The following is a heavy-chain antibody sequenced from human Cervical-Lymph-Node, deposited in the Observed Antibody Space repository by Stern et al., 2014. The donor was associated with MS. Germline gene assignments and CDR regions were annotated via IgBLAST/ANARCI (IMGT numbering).Heavy chain of an antibody. CDR3: ARHTGSSGYAY. CDR2: IYPGGSHI. Sequence: EVQLVQSGAELKKPGESLKISCEGSGYSFTSYWIGWVRQIPGKGLEWMGIIYPGGSHIRYSPSFQGLVTISLDKSISTAYLQWSSLKASDSAMYYCARHTGSSGYAYWGQGTRVTVSS. D-gene: IGHD3-22*01. J-gene: IGHJ4*02. CDR1: GYSFTSYW. V-gene: IGHV5-51*01.